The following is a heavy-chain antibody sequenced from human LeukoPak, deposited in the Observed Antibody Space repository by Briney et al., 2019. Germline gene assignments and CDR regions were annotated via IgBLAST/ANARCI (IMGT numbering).Heavy chain of an antibody. Sequence: GGSLRLSCAASGFTFSTYWMHWVRQAPGMGLVWVSRIDSDGSGASYADSVKGRFTISRDNAKNTLYLQMNSLRAEDTAVYYCARIGPSGSGSYFFLDPWGQGTLVTVSS. D-gene: IGHD3-10*01. CDR2: IDSDGSGA. V-gene: IGHV3-74*01. CDR3: ARIGPSGSGSYFFLDP. CDR1: GFTFSTYW. J-gene: IGHJ5*02.